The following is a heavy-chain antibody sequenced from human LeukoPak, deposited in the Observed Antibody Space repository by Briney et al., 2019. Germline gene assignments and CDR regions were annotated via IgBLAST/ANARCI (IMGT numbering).Heavy chain of an antibody. CDR3: AKTMAATFSNYFDY. CDR1: GFTVSSNY. J-gene: IGHJ4*02. Sequence: GGSLRLSCAASGFTVSSNYMSWVRQAPGKGLEWVSVIYSGGSTYYADSVKGRFTISRDNSKNTLYLQMNSLRAEDTAVYYCAKTMAATFSNYFDYWGQGTLVTVSS. V-gene: IGHV3-53*01. CDR2: IYSGGST. D-gene: IGHD2-15*01.